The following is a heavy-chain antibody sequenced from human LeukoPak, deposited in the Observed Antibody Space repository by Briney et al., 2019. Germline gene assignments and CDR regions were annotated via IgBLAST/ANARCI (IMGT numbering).Heavy chain of an antibody. CDR2: ISSSGSTI. CDR3: ARGPSYYYDSSGYLDY. V-gene: IGHV3-48*03. J-gene: IGHJ4*02. D-gene: IGHD3-22*01. CDR1: GFTFSSYE. Sequence: GGSLRLSCAASGFTFSSYEMNWVRQAPGKGLEWVSYISSSGSTIYYADSVKGRFTISRDNAKNSLYLQMNSLRAEDTAVYYCARGPSYYYDSSGYLDYWGQGTLVTVSS.